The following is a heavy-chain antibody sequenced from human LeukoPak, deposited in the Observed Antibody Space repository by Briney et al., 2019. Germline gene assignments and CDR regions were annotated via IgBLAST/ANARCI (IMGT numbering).Heavy chain of an antibody. Sequence: GGPLRLSCAASGFTFSSYAMHWVRQAPGKGLEYVSAISSNGGSTYYANSVKGRFTISRDNSKNTLYLQMGSLRAEDTAVYYCARLDLPANIAAPATNWGQGTLVTVSS. D-gene: IGHD6-6*01. V-gene: IGHV3-64*01. CDR2: ISSNGGST. CDR1: GFTFSSYA. J-gene: IGHJ4*02. CDR3: ARLDLPANIAAPATN.